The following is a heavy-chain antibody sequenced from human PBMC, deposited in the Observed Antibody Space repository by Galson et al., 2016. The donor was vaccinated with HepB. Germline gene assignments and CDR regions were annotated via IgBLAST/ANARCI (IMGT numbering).Heavy chain of an antibody. CDR3: AKADWTDDVFDV. CDR1: GFTFSSYV. Sequence: SLRLSCAASGFTFSSYVMTWVRQAPGKGLEWVSVISGSGGTTYYADSVKGRFTISRDNSKNTMYLQMNSLRAEDTAVYFCAKADWTDDVFDVWGQGTMVTVSS. D-gene: IGHD3/OR15-3a*01. V-gene: IGHV3-23*01. J-gene: IGHJ3*01. CDR2: ISGSGGTT.